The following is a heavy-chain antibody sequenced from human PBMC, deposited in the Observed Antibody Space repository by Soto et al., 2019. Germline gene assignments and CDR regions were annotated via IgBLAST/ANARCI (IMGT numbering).Heavy chain of an antibody. Sequence: PSETLSLTCTVSGGSVSSGSYYWSWIRQPPGKGLERIGYIYYSGSTNYNPSLKSRVTISVDTSKNQFSLKLSSVTAADTAVYYCARVGVALTNYYYYGMDVWGQGTTVTVSS. J-gene: IGHJ6*02. CDR2: IYYSGST. CDR3: ARVGVALTNYYYYGMDV. V-gene: IGHV4-61*01. CDR1: GGSVSSGSYY.